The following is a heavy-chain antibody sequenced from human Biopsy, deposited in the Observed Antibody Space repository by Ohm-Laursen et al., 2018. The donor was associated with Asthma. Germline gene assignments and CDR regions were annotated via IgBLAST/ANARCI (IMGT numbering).Heavy chain of an antibody. J-gene: IGHJ4*02. CDR3: AKVRSNWVITESFDY. CDR1: GFKFDENT. Sequence: RSLRLSCTASGFKFDENTMHWVRQAPGKGLEWVSGISWHSATIGYADSEVGRFTISRDNAKNSVFLHMDSLRPEDTAFYYCAKVRSNWVITESFDYWGQGVLVTVSS. CDR2: ISWHSATI. V-gene: IGHV3-9*01. D-gene: IGHD3-22*01.